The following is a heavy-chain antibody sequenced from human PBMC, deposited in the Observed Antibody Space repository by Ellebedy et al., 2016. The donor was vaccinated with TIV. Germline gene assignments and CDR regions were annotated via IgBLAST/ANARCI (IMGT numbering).Heavy chain of an antibody. CDR1: GDSINTSPYY. CDR3: ARRRQNYGVDV. J-gene: IGHJ6*02. Sequence: SETLSLTXTVSGDSINTSPYYWSWIRQPPGKGLEWIGTIFYSGTTYYNPSLKSRVTISLDTSKNVFSLRLSSVTAADTAVYFCARRRQNYGVDVWGQGTTVTVSS. CDR2: IFYSGTT. V-gene: IGHV4-39*07.